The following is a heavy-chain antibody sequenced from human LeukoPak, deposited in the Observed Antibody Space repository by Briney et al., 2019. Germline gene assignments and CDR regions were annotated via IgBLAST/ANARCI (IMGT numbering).Heavy chain of an antibody. D-gene: IGHD6-13*01. CDR1: GFTFRHFY. Sequence: GGSLRLSCAASGFTFRHFYMSWIRQAPGKGLEWVSYISSSSSHTNYADSVKGRFSISRDNAKKSLYLQMNSLRADDTAVYYCARDATGYSSTPFDYWGQGTLVTVSS. V-gene: IGHV3-11*05. CDR3: ARDATGYSSTPFDY. CDR2: ISSSSSHT. J-gene: IGHJ4*02.